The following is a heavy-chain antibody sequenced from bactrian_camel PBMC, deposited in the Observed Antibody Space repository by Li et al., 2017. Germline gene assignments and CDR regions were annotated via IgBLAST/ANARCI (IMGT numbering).Heavy chain of an antibody. D-gene: IGHD4*01. V-gene: IGHV3S55*01. J-gene: IGHJ4*01. CDR2: ISRTGKP. CDR3: ATRRYCTTISPAAFGN. CDR1: GFRFNSG. Sequence: VQLVESGGGSVQPGGSLRLSCRASGFRFNSGMGWYRQATGNKCELVSLISRTGKPYYQDSVKGRFTISKDNAKNTLYLQMNSLKAEDTAMYYCATRRYCTTISPAAFGNWGQGTQVTVS.